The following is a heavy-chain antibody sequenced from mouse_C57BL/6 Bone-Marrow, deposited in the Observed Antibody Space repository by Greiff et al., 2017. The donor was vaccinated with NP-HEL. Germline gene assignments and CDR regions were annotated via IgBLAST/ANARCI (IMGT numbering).Heavy chain of an antibody. CDR3: ARNSGTSGYFDY. CDR2: IYPGSGST. CDR1: GYTFTSYW. J-gene: IGHJ2*01. V-gene: IGHV1-55*01. Sequence: VQLQQPGAELVKPGASVKMSCKASGYTFTSYWITWVKPRPGQGLEWIGDIYPGSGSTNYNEKFKSKATLTVDTSSSTAYMQLSSLTSEDSAVYYCARNSGTSGYFDYWGQGTTLTVSS. D-gene: IGHD4-1*01.